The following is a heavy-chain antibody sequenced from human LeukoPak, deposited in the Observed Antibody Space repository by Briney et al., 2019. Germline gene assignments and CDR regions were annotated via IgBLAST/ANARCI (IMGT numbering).Heavy chain of an antibody. CDR2: IYTSGST. Sequence: PSETLSLTCTVSGGSISSYYWSWIRQPAGKGLEWIGRIYTSGSTNYNPSLKSRVTMSVDTSKNQFSLKLSSVTAADTAVYYCVGCMVRGVINPTNAFDIWGQGTMVTVSS. V-gene: IGHV4-4*07. CDR1: GGSISSYY. CDR3: VGCMVRGVINPTNAFDI. J-gene: IGHJ3*02. D-gene: IGHD3-10*01.